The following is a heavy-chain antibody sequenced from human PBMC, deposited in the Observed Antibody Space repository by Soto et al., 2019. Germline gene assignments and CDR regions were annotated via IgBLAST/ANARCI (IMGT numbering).Heavy chain of an antibody. CDR1: GDTFSFYT. CDR3: GAGYGLGFPAIGY. J-gene: IGHJ4*02. CDR2: VNPILSMS. Sequence: QVQLVQSGAELKKPGSSVKVSCKASGDTFSFYTINWVRQAPGLGLEWMGRVNPILSMSNYAQKFQGRVTMTAEQSTSTGHMELRSLRSEDKAFYYRGAGYGLGFPAIGYRGPGALVTVSS. D-gene: IGHD3-10*01. V-gene: IGHV1-69*02.